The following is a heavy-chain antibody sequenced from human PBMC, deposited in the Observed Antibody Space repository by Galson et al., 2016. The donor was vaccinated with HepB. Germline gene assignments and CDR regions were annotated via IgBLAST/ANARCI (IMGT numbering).Heavy chain of an antibody. J-gene: IGHJ4*02. CDR1: GYSISSGYQ. CDR3: ARVSNDYVWGSYRPYFDY. V-gene: IGHV4-38-2*01. Sequence: SETLSLTCAVSGYSISSGYQWGWIRQPPGKGLEWIGSIYHSGSTYYNPSLKSRVTISVDTSKNQFSLKLSSVTAADTAVYYCARVSNDYVWGSYRPYFDYWGQGTLVTVSS. CDR2: IYHSGST. D-gene: IGHD3-16*02.